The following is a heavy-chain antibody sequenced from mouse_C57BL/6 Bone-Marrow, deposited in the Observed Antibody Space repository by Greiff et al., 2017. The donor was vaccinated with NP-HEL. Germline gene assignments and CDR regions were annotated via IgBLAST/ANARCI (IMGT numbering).Heavy chain of an antibody. CDR1: GFTFSDFY. J-gene: IGHJ4*01. Sequence: EVKLVESGGGLVQSGRSLRLSCATSGFTFSDFYMEWVRQAPGKGLEWIAASRNKANDYTTEYSASVKGRFIVSRDTSQSILYLQMNALRAEDTAIYYCARDAPYAAAYAMDYWGQGTSVTVSS. V-gene: IGHV7-1*01. CDR3: ARDAPYAAAYAMDY. CDR2: SRNKANDYTT. D-gene: IGHD1-1*01.